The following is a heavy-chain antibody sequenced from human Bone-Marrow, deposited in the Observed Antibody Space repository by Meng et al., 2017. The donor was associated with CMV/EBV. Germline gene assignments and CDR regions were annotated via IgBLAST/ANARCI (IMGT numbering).Heavy chain of an antibody. Sequence: ASVKVSCKASGYTFTDFYIHWVRQAPGQGLEWMGWINPNTGGTNYAQKFQGRVTVTRDTSINTAYIQLTRLRSYDSAVYYCARDLQGLQWNRGGMDVWGQGTTVTVSS. CDR3: ARDLQGLQWNRGGMDV. CDR2: INPNTGGT. V-gene: IGHV1-2*02. D-gene: IGHD4-11*01. J-gene: IGHJ6*02. CDR1: GYTFTDFY.